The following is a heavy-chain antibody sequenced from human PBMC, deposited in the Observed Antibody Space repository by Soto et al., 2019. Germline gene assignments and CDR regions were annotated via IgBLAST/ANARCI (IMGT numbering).Heavy chain of an antibody. D-gene: IGHD3-3*01. Sequence: QVQLQESGPGLVKPSETLSLTCTVSGGSMRSYYWNWIRQPAGEGLEWIGRIYARGSTKYNPSLESRVTMFVDVSQNQFSLRLTSVTAADTAVYYCAGIGEEIYYGMHVWGQGTTVTVSS. V-gene: IGHV4-4*07. CDR2: IYARGST. J-gene: IGHJ6*02. CDR3: AGIGEEIYYGMHV. CDR1: GGSMRSYY.